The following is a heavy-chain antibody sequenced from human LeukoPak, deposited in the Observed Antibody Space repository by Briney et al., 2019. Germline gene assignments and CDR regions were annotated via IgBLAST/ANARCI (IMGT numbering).Heavy chain of an antibody. CDR3: AKTDNYDSSGYHDY. CDR2: ISYDGNNK. CDR1: GFSFSSYG. V-gene: IGHV3-30*18. J-gene: IGHJ4*02. D-gene: IGHD3-22*01. Sequence: GGSLRLSCAASGFSFSSYGMNWVRQAPGKGLEWVAVISYDGNNKYYADSVKGRFTISRDNSKNTLYLQMNSLKTEDTAVYYCAKTDNYDSSGYHDYWGQGTLVTVSS.